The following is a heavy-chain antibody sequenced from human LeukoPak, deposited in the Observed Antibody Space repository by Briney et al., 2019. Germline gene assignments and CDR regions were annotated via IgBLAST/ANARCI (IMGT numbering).Heavy chain of an antibody. CDR2: IKQDGSQK. J-gene: IGHJ6*03. CDR1: GFTFSRYW. D-gene: IGHD6-13*01. V-gene: IGHV3-7*01. CDR3: ARSLIGAADDYYYYHMDV. Sequence: GGSLRLSCAASGFTFSRYWMSWVRQAPGKGLEWVANIKQDGSQKSYVDSVKGRFTISRDNANNLLYLQMSSLRAEDTAVYYCARSLIGAADDYYYYHMDVWGKGTTVTVSS.